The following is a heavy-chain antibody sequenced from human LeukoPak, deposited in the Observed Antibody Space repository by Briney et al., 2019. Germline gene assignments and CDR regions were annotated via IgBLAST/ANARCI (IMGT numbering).Heavy chain of an antibody. Sequence: SQTLSLTCAVSGGSISSGGYSWSWIRQPPGKGLEWIGYIYHSGSTYYNPSLKSRVTISVDRSKNQFSLKLSSVTAADTAAYYCARVQHIVVVTASHAFDIWGQGTMVTVSS. CDR1: GGSISSGGYS. J-gene: IGHJ3*02. D-gene: IGHD2-21*02. CDR3: ARVQHIVVVTASHAFDI. CDR2: IYHSGST. V-gene: IGHV4-30-2*01.